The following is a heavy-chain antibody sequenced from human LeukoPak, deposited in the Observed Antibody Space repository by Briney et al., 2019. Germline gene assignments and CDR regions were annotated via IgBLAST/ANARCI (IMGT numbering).Heavy chain of an antibody. CDR1: GFTFSSYG. CDR3: ARDIGNYDYFDY. J-gene: IGHJ4*02. V-gene: IGHV3-21*01. CDR2: ISSSSSYI. D-gene: IGHD4-11*01. Sequence: GGSLRLSCAASGFTFSSYGMNWVRQAPGKGLEWVSSISSSSSYIYYADSVKGRFTISRDNAKNSLYLQMDSLRAEDTAVYYCARDIGNYDYFDYWGQGTLVTVSS.